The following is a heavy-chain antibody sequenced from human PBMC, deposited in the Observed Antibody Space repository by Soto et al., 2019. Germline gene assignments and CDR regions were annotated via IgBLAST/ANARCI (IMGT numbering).Heavy chain of an antibody. D-gene: IGHD3-9*01. CDR2: VYYTGST. Sequence: QVHLQESGPGLVKPSETLSLTCTVSGGSISRYYWSWIRQCPGKGLEWIGYVYYTGSTNYSPSLRSRVTISIDTSNTYFSLKLTSVTAADSAVYYCASTYYAVLTGYPLYGMDAWGQGTTVTVSS. CDR1: GGSISRYY. V-gene: IGHV4-59*01. CDR3: ASTYYAVLTGYPLYGMDA. J-gene: IGHJ6*02.